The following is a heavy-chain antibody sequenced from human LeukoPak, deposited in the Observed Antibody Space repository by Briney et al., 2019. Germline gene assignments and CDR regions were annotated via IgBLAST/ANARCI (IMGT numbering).Heavy chain of an antibody. J-gene: IGHJ3*02. CDR3: ARKSYSSSWFAFDI. CDR2: ISSSGSTI. V-gene: IGHV3-11*01. CDR1: GFTFSDYY. Sequence: GGSLRLSCAASGFTFSDYYMSWIRQAPGKGLEWVSYISSSGSTICYADSVKGRFTISRDNAKNSLYLQMNSLRAEDTAVYYCARKSYSSSWFAFDIWGQGTMVTVSS. D-gene: IGHD6-13*01.